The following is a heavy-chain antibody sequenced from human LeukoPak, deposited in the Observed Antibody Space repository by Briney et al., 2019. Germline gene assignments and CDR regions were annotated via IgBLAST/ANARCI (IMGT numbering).Heavy chain of an antibody. V-gene: IGHV5-51*01. CDR2: IYPGDSDT. CDR3: ARHRDTTSLHYYGMDV. CDR1: GYSFTSYW. D-gene: IGHD5-24*01. J-gene: IGHJ6*02. Sequence: GESLKISCKGSGYSFTSYWIGWVRQMPGKGLEWMGIIYPGDSDTRYSPSFQGQVTISADRSISTAYLQWSSLKASDTAMYYCARHRDTTSLHYYGMDVWGQGTTVTVSS.